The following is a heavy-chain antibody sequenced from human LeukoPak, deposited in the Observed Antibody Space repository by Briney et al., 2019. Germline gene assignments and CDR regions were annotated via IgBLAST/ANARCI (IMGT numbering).Heavy chain of an antibody. J-gene: IGHJ5*02. V-gene: IGHV4-31*03. Sequence: SETLSLTCTVSGGSINSADYYWSWIRQHPGKGLEWIGYIYYSGSRYYNPSLKSRVSISIDTSKNQFSLNLSSVTAADTAAYYCARDLGGDGFNLRNWFDPWGQGTLVTVSS. CDR2: IYYSGSR. CDR1: GGSINSADYY. CDR3: ARDLGGDGFNLRNWFDP. D-gene: IGHD5-24*01.